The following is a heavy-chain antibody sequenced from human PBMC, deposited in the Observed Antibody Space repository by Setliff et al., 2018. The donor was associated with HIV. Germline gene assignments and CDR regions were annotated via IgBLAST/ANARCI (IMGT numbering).Heavy chain of an antibody. J-gene: IGHJ4*03. Sequence: GASVKVSCKASGYSFTDYYIHWVRQAPGQGLEWMGWINPKSDGTNYAQKFQGWITMTRDTSISTAYMELSRLRSDDTAVYYCARGMDYYDTSGYYQYYFDYWGQGTTGTVSS. V-gene: IGHV1-2*04. D-gene: IGHD3-22*01. CDR2: INPKSDGT. CDR1: GYSFTDYY. CDR3: ARGMDYYDTSGYYQYYFDY.